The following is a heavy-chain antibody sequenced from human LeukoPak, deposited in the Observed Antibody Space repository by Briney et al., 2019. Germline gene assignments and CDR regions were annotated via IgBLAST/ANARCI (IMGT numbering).Heavy chain of an antibody. J-gene: IGHJ3*02. CDR2: ISENGGRT. CDR1: GFTLSSYW. Sequence: GGSLRLSCAASGFTLSSYWMHWVRQAPGKGLEYVSAISENGGRTYYANSVKGRFTNSRDNSKNTLYLQMDSLGAEDMAVYYCARERVGGWAFDIWGQGTMVTVSS. D-gene: IGHD3-16*01. V-gene: IGHV3-64*01. CDR3: ARERVGGWAFDI.